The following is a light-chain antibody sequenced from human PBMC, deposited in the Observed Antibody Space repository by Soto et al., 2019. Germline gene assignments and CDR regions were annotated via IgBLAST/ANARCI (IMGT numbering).Light chain of an antibody. J-gene: IGKJ4*01. CDR2: AAS. CDR3: QQTYAAPLT. Sequence: DIQMTQSPSTLSASVGDRVTITCRTGPPISVYLNWYQQKPGKAPTLLISAASTLQSGVPSRFSGSGKGTHFTLSISDLRPEDFATYYCQQTYAAPLTFGGGTKVDIK. CDR1: PPISVY. V-gene: IGKV1-39*01.